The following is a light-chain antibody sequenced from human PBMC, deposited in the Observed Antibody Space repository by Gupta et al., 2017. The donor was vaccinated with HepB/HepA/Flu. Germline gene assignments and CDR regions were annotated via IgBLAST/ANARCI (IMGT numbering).Light chain of an antibody. CDR1: TGTVTSGHY. CDR2: DTS. J-gene: IGLJ3*02. V-gene: IGLV7-46*01. Sequence: QAVVTQEPSLTVSPGGTVTLTCGSTTGTVTSGHYPYWFQQKPGQAPRTLIYDTSNKHAWTPARFSGSRLGGKAALTLSGAQTEDEDDYYCLLSYSSVRVFGGGTKLTVL. CDR3: LLSYSSVRV.